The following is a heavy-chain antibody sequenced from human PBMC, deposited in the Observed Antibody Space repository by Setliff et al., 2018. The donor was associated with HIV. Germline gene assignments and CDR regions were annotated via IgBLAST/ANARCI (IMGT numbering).Heavy chain of an antibody. D-gene: IGHD5-12*01. J-gene: IGHJ3*01. Sequence: SVKVSCKASGYTFTNYGLNWVRQAPGQGLEWMGGIIPIFKSADYAQKFQGRVTITTDESTSIAYMDLSSLKSEDTAIYYCARKSGDAYNYEGAFDVWGQGTLVTVSS. V-gene: IGHV1-69*05. CDR1: GYTFTNYG. CDR2: IIPIFKSA. CDR3: ARKSGDAYNYEGAFDV.